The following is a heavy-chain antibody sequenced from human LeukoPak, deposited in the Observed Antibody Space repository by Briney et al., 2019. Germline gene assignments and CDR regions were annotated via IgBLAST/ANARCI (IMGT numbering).Heavy chain of an antibody. CDR3: ARRVIRWELRAYYFDY. V-gene: IGHV4-34*01. CDR1: GGSFSGYY. CDR2: INHSGST. J-gene: IGHJ4*02. D-gene: IGHD1-26*01. Sequence: PSETLSLTCAVYGGSFSGYYWSWIRQPPGKGLEWIGEINHSGSTNYNPSLKSRVTISVDTSKNQFSLKLSSVTAADTAVYYCARRVIRWELRAYYFDYWGQGTLVTVSS.